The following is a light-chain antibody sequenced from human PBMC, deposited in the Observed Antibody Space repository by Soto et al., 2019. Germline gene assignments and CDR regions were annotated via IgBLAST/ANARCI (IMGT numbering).Light chain of an antibody. Sequence: EIQMTQSPSTLSASVGDRVTITCRASQSISSWLAWYQQKPGKAPKLLIYDASSLESGVPSRFSGSGSGTECTLTISSLQPDDVATYYCQHYNSYSEALGQGTKVDIK. V-gene: IGKV1-5*01. CDR2: DAS. CDR3: QHYNSYSEA. CDR1: QSISSW. J-gene: IGKJ1*01.